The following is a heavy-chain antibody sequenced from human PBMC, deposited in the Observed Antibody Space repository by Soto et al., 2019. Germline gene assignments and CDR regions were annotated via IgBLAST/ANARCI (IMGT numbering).Heavy chain of an antibody. J-gene: IGHJ4*02. CDR1: GGSISSGGYS. V-gene: IGHV4-30-2*01. CDR2: IYHSGST. D-gene: IGHD3-22*01. CDR3: ASHEYYYDSSGYFPFDY. Sequence: TLSLTCAVSGGSISSGGYSWSWIRQPPGKGLEWIGYIYHSGSTYYNPSLKSRVTISVDRSKNQFSLKLSSVTAADTAVYYCASHEYYYDSSGYFPFDYWGQGTLVTVSS.